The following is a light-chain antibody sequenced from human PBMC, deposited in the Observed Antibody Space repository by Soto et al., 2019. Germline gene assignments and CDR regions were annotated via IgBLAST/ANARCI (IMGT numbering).Light chain of an antibody. CDR1: QSVIYTSNSENN. J-gene: IGKJ2*01. CDR3: QQYYGTPPYI. V-gene: IGKV4-1*01. CDR2: WAS. Sequence: DIVLTQSPDSLAVSLGERATITCKTSQSVIYTSNSENNLSWYQQKPGQPPKLLIYWASTRESGVPDRFSGSGSGTDFTLTIDSLQAKDVAVYYCQQYYGTPPYIFGQGTKLEI.